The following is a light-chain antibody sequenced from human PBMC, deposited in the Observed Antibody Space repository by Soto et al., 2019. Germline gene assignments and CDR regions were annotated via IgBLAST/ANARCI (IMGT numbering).Light chain of an antibody. CDR3: QQRSDTIT. J-gene: IGKJ5*01. CDR2: XAS. V-gene: IGKV3-11*01. CDR1: QNGXYY. Sequence: IVVTQCPGTLSLSLGERATLSCRASQNGXYYLVWSREKPGKATRVLIDXASSRATGVPDRFSGSGSESDFTLTISRLEPEDVEVYYCQQRSDTITFGQGTRLEIK.